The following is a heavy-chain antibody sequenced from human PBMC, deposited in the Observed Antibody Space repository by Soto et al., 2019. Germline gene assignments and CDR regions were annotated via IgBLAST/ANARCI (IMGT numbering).Heavy chain of an antibody. V-gene: IGHV1-18*01. CDR1: GYTFTSYG. D-gene: IGHD2-21*02. CDR2: ISAYNGNT. CDR3: ARVYHCGGDCYLYYYYGMDV. Sequence: QVQLVQSGAEVKKPGASVKVSCKASGYTFTSYGISWVRQAPGQGLEWMGWISAYNGNTNYAQKLQGRVTMTTDTSTSTAYMELRSLRSYDTAVYYCARVYHCGGDCYLYYYYGMDVWGQGTTVTVSS. J-gene: IGHJ6*02.